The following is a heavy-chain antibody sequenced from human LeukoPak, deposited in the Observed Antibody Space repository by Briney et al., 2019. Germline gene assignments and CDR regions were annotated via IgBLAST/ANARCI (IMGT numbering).Heavy chain of an antibody. J-gene: IGHJ4*02. Sequence: ASVKVSCKASVGTFSSYAISWVRQAPGQGLEWMGGIIPIFGTANYAQKFQGRVTITADESTSTAYMELSSLRSEDTAVYYCARESRYCSGGSCYLNYWGQGTLVTVSS. CDR3: ARESRYCSGGSCYLNY. CDR1: VGTFSSYA. CDR2: IIPIFGTA. V-gene: IGHV1-69*01. D-gene: IGHD2-15*01.